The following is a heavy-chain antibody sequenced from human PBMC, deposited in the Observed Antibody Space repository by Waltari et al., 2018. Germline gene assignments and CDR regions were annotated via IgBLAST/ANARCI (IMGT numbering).Heavy chain of an antibody. J-gene: IGHJ4*01. Sequence: EVQLVESGGGVVEPGESLGLSCTASGFSCSSYGMHWVRQAAGELLGWVVAIIIVGSYIYYQESVGRRSTTADDNTSTSLLRQSSLLCAEDTAVYCGAGVVFGSYYLDYWGRGTLVTVSS. CDR3: AGVVFGSYYLDY. V-gene: IGHV3-21*01. CDR1: GFSCSSYG. D-gene: IGHD1-26*01. CDR2: IIIVGSYI.